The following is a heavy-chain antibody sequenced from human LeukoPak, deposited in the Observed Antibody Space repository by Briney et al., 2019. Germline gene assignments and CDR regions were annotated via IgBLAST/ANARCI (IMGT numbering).Heavy chain of an antibody. CDR2: TYYRSKWYN. J-gene: IGHJ6*02. CDR1: GDSVSSNSAA. CDR3: ARDNDWGGSGVDV. V-gene: IGHV6-1*01. Sequence: RSQTLSLTCAISGDSVSSNSAAWNWIRQSPSRGLEWLGRTYYRSKWYNDYAGSVKGRITINPDTSKYQFSLQLNSVTPEDTAVYYCARDNDWGGSGVDVWGQGTTVTVS. D-gene: IGHD7-27*01.